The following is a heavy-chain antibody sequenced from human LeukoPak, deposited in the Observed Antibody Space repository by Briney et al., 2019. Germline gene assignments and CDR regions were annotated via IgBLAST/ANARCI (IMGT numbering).Heavy chain of an antibody. D-gene: IGHD6-19*01. V-gene: IGHV4-59*08. Sequence: SETLSLTCTVSGGSISSYYWSWIRQPPGKGLEWIGYIYYSGSTNYNPSLKSRVTISVDTSKNQFSLKLSSVTAADTAVYYCARLVSGVGYFDYWGQGSLVTVSS. J-gene: IGHJ4*02. CDR1: GGSISSYY. CDR2: IYYSGST. CDR3: ARLVSGVGYFDY.